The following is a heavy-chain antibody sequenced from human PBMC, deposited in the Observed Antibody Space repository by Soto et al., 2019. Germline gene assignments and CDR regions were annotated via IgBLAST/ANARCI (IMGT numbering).Heavy chain of an antibody. D-gene: IGHD6-13*01. J-gene: IGHJ3*01. CDR3: ARNSWQQLDFDF. Sequence: VASVKVSCKASGGTFSSYTISWVRQAPGQGLEWMGWINPNSGGTNYAQKFQGWVTMTRDTSISTAYMELSRLRSDDTAVYYCARNSWQQLDFDFWGQGTMVTVSS. CDR2: INPNSGGT. CDR1: GGTFSSYT. V-gene: IGHV1-2*04.